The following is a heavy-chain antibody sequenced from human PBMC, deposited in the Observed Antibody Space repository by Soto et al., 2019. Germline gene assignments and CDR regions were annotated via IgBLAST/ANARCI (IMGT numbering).Heavy chain of an antibody. CDR2: ISAYNGNT. D-gene: IGHD2-2*01. CDR1: GYTFTSYG. J-gene: IGHJ4*02. V-gene: IGHV1-18*01. CDR3: ARADIVVVPAAPIGDY. Sequence: ASVKVSCKASGYTFTSYGISWVRQAPGQGLEWMGWISAYNGNTNYAQKLQGRVTMTTDTSTSTAYMELRSLRSDDTAVYYCARADIVVVPAAPIGDYWGQGTLVPVSS.